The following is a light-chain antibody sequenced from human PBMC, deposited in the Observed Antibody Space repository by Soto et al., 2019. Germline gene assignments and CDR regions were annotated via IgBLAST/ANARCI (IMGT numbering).Light chain of an antibody. V-gene: IGLV1-44*01. CDR3: AAWDDSLNGHYL. CDR1: SSNIGSNT. Sequence: QSVLTQPPSASGTPGQRVTISCSGSSSNIGSNTVNWYQQLPGTAPKLLIYSNNQRPSGVPDRFSGSKSGTSASLAISGLQSEDEADYYCAAWDDSLNGHYLLGTGTKVTVL. J-gene: IGLJ1*01. CDR2: SNN.